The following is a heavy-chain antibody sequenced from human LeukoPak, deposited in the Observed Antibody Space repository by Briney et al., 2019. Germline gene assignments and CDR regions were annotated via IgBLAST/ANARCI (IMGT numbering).Heavy chain of an antibody. V-gene: IGHV3-30-3*01. Sequence: GGSLRLSCAASGFTFSSYAMHWVRQAPGKGLEWVAVISYDGSNKYYADSVKGRFTISRDNSKNTLYLQMNSLSAEDTAMYYCARPYSSGWYGDFDYWGQGTLVTVSS. J-gene: IGHJ4*02. CDR1: GFTFSSYA. CDR2: ISYDGSNK. D-gene: IGHD6-19*01. CDR3: ARPYSSGWYGDFDY.